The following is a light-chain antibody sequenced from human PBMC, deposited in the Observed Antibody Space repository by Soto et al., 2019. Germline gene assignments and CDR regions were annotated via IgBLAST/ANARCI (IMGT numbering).Light chain of an antibody. CDR1: QNILYSPNNKNY. J-gene: IGKJ2*01. V-gene: IGKV4-1*01. CDR3: LQYYNSYT. Sequence: DIVMTQSPDTLAVSLGERATINCKSSQNILYSPNNKNYLAWYQQKPGQPPKLLTYWASTRQSGVPDRFSGSGSETDFTLTISSVQSEDVAVYYCLQYYNSYTFGQGTKLEI. CDR2: WAS.